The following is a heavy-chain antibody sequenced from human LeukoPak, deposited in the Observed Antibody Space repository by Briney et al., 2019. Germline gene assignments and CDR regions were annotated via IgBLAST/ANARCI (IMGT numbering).Heavy chain of an antibody. D-gene: IGHD3-22*01. CDR1: GFTFSTYA. V-gene: IGHV3-23*01. Sequence: QSGGSLRLSCAASGFTFSTYAMNWVRQAPGKGLEWVSTIGGRGTDRYFADSVKGRFTISRDNSKNTLYLEMSSLGAENTAVYYCAKPYYYDSSGSFYPPTRRAYYFDFWGQGTLVTVSS. CDR2: IGGRGTDR. CDR3: AKPYYYDSSGSFYPPTRRAYYFDF. J-gene: IGHJ4*02.